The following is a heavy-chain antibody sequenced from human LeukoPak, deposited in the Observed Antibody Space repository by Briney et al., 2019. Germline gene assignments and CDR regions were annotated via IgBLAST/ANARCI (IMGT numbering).Heavy chain of an antibody. J-gene: IGHJ3*02. Sequence: GESLKISFKGSGYSFTSYWIGWVRQMPGKGLEWMGIIYPGDSDTRYSPSFQGQVTISADESISTAYLQWSSLKASDTAMYFCARQNSYAFDIWGQGTMVTVSS. CDR2: IYPGDSDT. CDR3: ARQNSYAFDI. CDR1: GYSFTSYW. V-gene: IGHV5-51*01.